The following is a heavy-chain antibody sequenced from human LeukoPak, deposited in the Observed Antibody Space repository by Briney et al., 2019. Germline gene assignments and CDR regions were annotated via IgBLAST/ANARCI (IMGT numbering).Heavy chain of an antibody. CDR3: APLGYNSWYAFDY. CDR2: INSDGGAT. J-gene: IGHJ4*02. Sequence: PGGSLRLSCAASGFTFSSYWVHWVRQAPGKGLVWVSRINSDGGATNYEASVKGRFTISRDNAKNTLYPQLKSLRAEDTAVYYCAPLGYNSWYAFDYWGQGSLVTVSS. CDR1: GFTFSSYW. V-gene: IGHV3-74*01. D-gene: IGHD6-13*01.